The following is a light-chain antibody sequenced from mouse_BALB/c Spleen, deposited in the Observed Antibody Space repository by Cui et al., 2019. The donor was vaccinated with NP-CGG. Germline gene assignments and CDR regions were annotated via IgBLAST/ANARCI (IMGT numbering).Light chain of an antibody. J-gene: IGLJ1*01. CDR1: TGAVITSNY. CDR3: ALWYSNHWV. CDR2: GTN. V-gene: IGLV1*01. Sequence: QAVVNPESALTTSPGETVTLTCRSSTGAVITSNYANWVQEKPDHLFTGLIGGTNNRAPGVPARFSGSLIGDKAALTITGAQTEDEAIYFCALWYSNHWVFGGGTKLTVL.